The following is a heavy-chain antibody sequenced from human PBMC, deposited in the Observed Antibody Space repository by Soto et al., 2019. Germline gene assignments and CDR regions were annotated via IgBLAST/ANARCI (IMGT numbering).Heavy chain of an antibody. J-gene: IGHJ4*02. V-gene: IGHV1-69*01. CDR1: GGTFSSYA. Sequence: QVQLVQSGAEVKKPGSSVKVSCKASGGTFSSYAISWVRQAPGQGLEWMGGIIPIFGTANYAQKFQGRVTSTADESTSTASMEVSSLRSEDTDVDYCAREGREHLPWAVYWGQGTLVTVSS. CDR3: AREGREHLPWAVY. CDR2: IIPIFGTA.